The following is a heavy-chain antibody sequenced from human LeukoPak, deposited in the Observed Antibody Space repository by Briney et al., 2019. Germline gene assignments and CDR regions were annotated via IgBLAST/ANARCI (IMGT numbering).Heavy chain of an antibody. D-gene: IGHD3-3*01. CDR3: ARDHYDFWSGYYTESGIWEYYYYGMDV. V-gene: IGHV1-18*01. Sequence: GASVKVCCKASGYTFTSYGISWVRQAPGQGLEWMGWISAYNGNTNYAQKLQGRVTMTTDTSTSTAYMELRSLRSGDTAVYYCARDHYDFWSGYYTESGIWEYYYYGMDVWGQGTTVTVSS. CDR2: ISAYNGNT. CDR1: GYTFTSYG. J-gene: IGHJ6*02.